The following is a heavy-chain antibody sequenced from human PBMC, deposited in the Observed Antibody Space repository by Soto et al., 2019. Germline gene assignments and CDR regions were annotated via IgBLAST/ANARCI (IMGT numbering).Heavy chain of an antibody. CDR2: IYNSGRT. V-gene: IGHV4-59*02. CDR3: ARVHSGWSSGHGLDV. D-gene: IGHD6-19*01. CDR1: GASVSSYF. J-gene: IGHJ6*02. Sequence: PSETLSLTCTISGASVSSYFWSWVRQPPGKGLEWIGCIYNSGRTNYNPSLKSRVTISLDTSDNDFSLRLTSLTAADTAVYYCARVHSGWSSGHGLDVWGQGITVTVSS.